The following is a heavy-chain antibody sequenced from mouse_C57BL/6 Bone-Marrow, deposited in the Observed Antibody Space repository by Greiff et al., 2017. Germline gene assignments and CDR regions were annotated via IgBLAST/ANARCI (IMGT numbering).Heavy chain of an antibody. J-gene: IGHJ4*01. CDR2: VDPSGSYA. Sequence: QVQLQQPGAELVKPGASVKLSCKASGYTFTSYWMPWVKQRPGPGLVWIGEVDPSGSYANHNQQFQGKATLTVVTSSSSAYMQLSSMTTEDSAVYYCALYDYDEEYDAMDDWGQGTSVTVSS. CDR3: ALYDYDEEYDAMDD. CDR1: GYTFTSYW. D-gene: IGHD2-4*01. V-gene: IGHV1-50*01.